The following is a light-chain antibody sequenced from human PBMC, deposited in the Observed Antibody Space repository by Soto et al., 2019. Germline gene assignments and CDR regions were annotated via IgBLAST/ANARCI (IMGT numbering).Light chain of an antibody. CDR1: QVISNY. J-gene: IGKJ1*01. CDR3: QKYNSAPRT. Sequence: DIQMTQSPSSLSASVGDRVTITCRASQVISNYLAWYQQKPGKVPKLLIYAASTLQSGVPSRFSGSGSGTDFTLTISSLQPEDVATYYCQKYNSAPRTFGQGTKVDI. CDR2: AAS. V-gene: IGKV1-27*01.